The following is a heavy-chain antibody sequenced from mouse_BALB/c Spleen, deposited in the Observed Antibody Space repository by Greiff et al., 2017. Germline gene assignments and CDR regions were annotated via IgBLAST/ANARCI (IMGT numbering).Heavy chain of an antibody. CDR1: GFSLTSYG. D-gene: IGHD1-1*01. V-gene: IGHV2-9*02. J-gene: IGHJ1*01. CDR3: ARGDYGSSGWYFDV. Sequence: VKLVESGPGLVAPSQSLSITCTVSGFSLTSYGVHWVRQPPGKGLEWLGVIWAGGSTNYNSALMSRLSISKDNSKSQVFLKMNSLQTDDTAMYYCARGDYGSSGWYFDVWGAGTTVTVSS. CDR2: IWAGGST.